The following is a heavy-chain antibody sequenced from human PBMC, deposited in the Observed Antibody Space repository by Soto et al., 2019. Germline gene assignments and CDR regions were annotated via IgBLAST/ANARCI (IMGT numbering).Heavy chain of an antibody. CDR3: AGTVGGGVVGATTKYYYYYYGMDV. Sequence: ASVKVSCKASGYTFTSYAMHWVRQAPGQRLEWMGWINASNGNTKYSQKFQGRVTITRDTSASTAYMELSSLRSEDTAVYYCAGTVGGGVVGATTKYYYYYYGMDVWGQGTTVTVSS. D-gene: IGHD1-26*01. J-gene: IGHJ6*02. CDR1: GYTFTSYA. V-gene: IGHV1-3*01. CDR2: INASNGNT.